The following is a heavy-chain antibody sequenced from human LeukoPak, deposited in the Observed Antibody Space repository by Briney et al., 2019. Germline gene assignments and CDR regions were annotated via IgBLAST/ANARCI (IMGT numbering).Heavy chain of an antibody. CDR1: GFTFRSYG. Sequence: PGRSLRLSCAASGFTFRSYGMHWVRQAPGKGQEWIALISHDGSEKYYADSVKGRFTISRDNSKDTLYLQMNSLRAEDTAVYFCAKVEVRISARNFFDYWGQGTLVTVSS. CDR2: ISHDGSEK. D-gene: IGHD1-26*01. CDR3: AKVEVRISARNFFDY. J-gene: IGHJ4*02. V-gene: IGHV3-30*18.